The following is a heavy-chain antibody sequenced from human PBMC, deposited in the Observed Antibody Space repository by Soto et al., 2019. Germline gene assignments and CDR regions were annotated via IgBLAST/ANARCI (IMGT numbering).Heavy chain of an antibody. CDR1: GYSFTSYW. J-gene: IGHJ4*02. V-gene: IGHV5-51*01. D-gene: IGHD3-22*01. CDR2: IYPGDSDT. Sequence: PGESLKLSCKGSGYSFTSYWIGWVRQMPGKGLEWMGIIYPGDSDTRYSPSFQGQVTISADKSISTAYLQWSSLKASDTAMYYCARPPPNYYDSSGYYYWGQGTLVTVSS. CDR3: ARPPPNYYDSSGYYY.